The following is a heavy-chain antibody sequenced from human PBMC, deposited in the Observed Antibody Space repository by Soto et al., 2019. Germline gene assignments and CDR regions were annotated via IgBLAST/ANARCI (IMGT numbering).Heavy chain of an antibody. CDR1: GFSLTTSGVG. CDR3: AHGTGWLFDY. V-gene: IGHV2-5*02. D-gene: IGHD6-19*01. Sequence: QITLKESGPTLVKPTQTLTLTCTFSGFSLTTSGVGVGWIRQPPGKALEWLALLYWDDDNQYSPSRRNRLTLTKYTTKNQVVLTMPNMDAVATASYSCAHGTGWLFDYWGQGTLVTVSS. J-gene: IGHJ4*02. CDR2: LYWDDDN.